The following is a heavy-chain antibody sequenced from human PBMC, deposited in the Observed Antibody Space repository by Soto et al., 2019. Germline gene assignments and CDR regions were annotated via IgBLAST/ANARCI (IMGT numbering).Heavy chain of an antibody. V-gene: IGHV4-59*08. CDR2: IYYSGST. J-gene: IGHJ6*02. CDR3: ARHLLSGYYYGMDV. D-gene: IGHD1-26*01. CDR1: GGSISSYY. Sequence: SETLSLTCTVSGGSISSYYWSWIRQPPGKGLEWIGYIYYSGSTYYNPSLKSRVTISVDTSKNQFSLKLSSVTAADTAVYYCARHLLSGYYYGMDVWGQGTTVTVSS.